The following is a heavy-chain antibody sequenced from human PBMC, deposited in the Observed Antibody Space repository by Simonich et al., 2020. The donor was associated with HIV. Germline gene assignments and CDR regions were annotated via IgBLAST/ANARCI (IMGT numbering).Heavy chain of an antibody. CDR2: ISWNRGSI. CDR3: AKDRAAAGSNYFDY. J-gene: IGHJ4*02. D-gene: IGHD6-13*01. CDR1: GFTFDDYA. Sequence: EVQLVESGGGLVKPGGSLRLSCAASGFTFDDYAMHWVRQDPGKGLEWVSGISWNRGSIGDADSVKGRFTIARDNAKNSLYLQMNSRRAEDTALYYCAKDRAAAGSNYFDYWGQGTLVTVSS. V-gene: IGHV3-9*01.